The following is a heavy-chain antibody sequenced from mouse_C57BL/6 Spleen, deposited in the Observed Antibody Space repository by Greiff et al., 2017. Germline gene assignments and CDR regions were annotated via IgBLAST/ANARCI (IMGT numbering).Heavy chain of an antibody. Sequence: EVKVVESGEGLVKPGGSLKLSCAASGFTFSSYAMSWVRQTPEKRLEWVAYISSGGDYIYYADTVKGRFPISRDNARNTLYLQMSSLKSEDTAMYYCTRAGYYYAMDYWGQGTSVTVSS. V-gene: IGHV5-9-1*02. CDR2: ISSGGDYI. CDR1: GFTFSSYA. J-gene: IGHJ4*01. CDR3: TRAGYYYAMDY.